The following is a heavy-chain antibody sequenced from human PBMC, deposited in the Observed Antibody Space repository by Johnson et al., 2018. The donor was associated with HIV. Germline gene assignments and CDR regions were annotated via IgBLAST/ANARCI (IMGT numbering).Heavy chain of an antibody. CDR3: TTDYIVVGAFDI. J-gene: IGHJ3*02. CDR2: IKSKTDGGTT. Sequence: VQLVESGGGLVQPGGSLRLSCAAAGFTFSSYVMTWVRQAPGKGLEWVGRIKSKTDGGTTDYAAPVKGRFTISRDDSKNTLYLQMNSLKTEDTAVYYCTTDYIVVGAFDIWGQGTMVTVSS. D-gene: IGHD2-21*01. V-gene: IGHV3-15*01. CDR1: GFTFSSYV.